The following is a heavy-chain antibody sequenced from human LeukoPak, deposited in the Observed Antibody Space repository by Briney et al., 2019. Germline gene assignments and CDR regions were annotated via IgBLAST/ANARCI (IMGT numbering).Heavy chain of an antibody. J-gene: IGHJ4*02. Sequence: YPGGSLRLSCAASGFTFSSYWMSWVRQAPGKGLEWVANIKQDGSEKYYVDSVKGRFTISRDNSKNTLYLQMNSLRAEDTAVYYCASSGRHIVVVTPYYFDYWGQGTLVTVSS. V-gene: IGHV3-7*01. CDR2: IKQDGSEK. D-gene: IGHD2-21*02. CDR3: ASSGRHIVVVTPYYFDY. CDR1: GFTFSSYW.